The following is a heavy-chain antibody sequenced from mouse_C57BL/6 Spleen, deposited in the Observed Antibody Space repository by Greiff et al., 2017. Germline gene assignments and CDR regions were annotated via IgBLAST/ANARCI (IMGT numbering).Heavy chain of an antibody. Sequence: EVQLQESGPGLVKPSQSLSLTCSVTGYSITSGYYWNWIRQFPGNKLEWMGYISYDGSNNYNPSLKNRISITRDTSKNQFFLKLNSVTTEDTATYYCARGGEDSGWFAYWGQGTLVTVSA. V-gene: IGHV3-6*01. CDR2: ISYDGSN. J-gene: IGHJ3*01. CDR1: GYSITSGYY. CDR3: ARGGEDSGWFAY.